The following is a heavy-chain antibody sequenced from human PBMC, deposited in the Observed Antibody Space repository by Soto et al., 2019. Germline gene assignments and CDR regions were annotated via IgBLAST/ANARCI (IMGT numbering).Heavy chain of an antibody. CDR1: GGTFSSYT. CDR3: AREKVVVVAATHDYYYYYMDV. D-gene: IGHD2-15*01. Sequence: SVKVSCKASGGTFSSYTISWVRQATGQGLEWMGRIIPILGIANYAQKFQGRVTITADKSTSTAYMELSSLRSEDTAVYYCAREKVVVVAATHDYYYYYMDVWGKGTTVTVSS. J-gene: IGHJ6*03. CDR2: IIPILGIA. V-gene: IGHV1-69*04.